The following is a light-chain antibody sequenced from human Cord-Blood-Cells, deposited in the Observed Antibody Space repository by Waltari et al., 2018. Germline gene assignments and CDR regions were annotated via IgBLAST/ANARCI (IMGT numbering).Light chain of an antibody. Sequence: EIVFTQSPATLSLSPGERATLSCWASQKVISYLALYQQKHGQPPRLLIYGASNRATGIPARFSGSGSGTDFTLTISSLEPEDFAVYYCQQRNNWPPFTFGGGTKVEIK. J-gene: IGKJ4*01. V-gene: IGKV3-11*01. CDR2: GAS. CDR1: QKVISY. CDR3: QQRNNWPPFT.